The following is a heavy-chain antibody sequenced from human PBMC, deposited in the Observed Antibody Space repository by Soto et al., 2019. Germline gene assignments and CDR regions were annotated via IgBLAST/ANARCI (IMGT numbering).Heavy chain of an antibody. V-gene: IGHV3-23*01. J-gene: IGHJ4*02. CDR1: GFTFSSYS. CDR2: FRTSGDGGTT. D-gene: IGHD3-10*01. Sequence: LRLSCAASGFTFSSYSMSWVRQAPGKGLEWVSGFRTSGDGGTTYYADSVKGRFTISRDNSKNMLFLQMNSLRAEDTAIYYCAKKVNSGPGSQYFDYWGQGTLVTVSS. CDR3: AKKVNSGPGSQYFDY.